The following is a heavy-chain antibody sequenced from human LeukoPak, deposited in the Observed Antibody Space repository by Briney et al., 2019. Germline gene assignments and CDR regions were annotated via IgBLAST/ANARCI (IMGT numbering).Heavy chain of an antibody. V-gene: IGHV4-61*02. J-gene: IGHJ4*02. D-gene: IGHD5-18*01. CDR1: GASINSGPYY. CDR3: ARGHRPSGQSYGLTYYFDY. CDR2: VYTSGSI. Sequence: SETLSLTCTVSGASINSGPYYWTWIRQPAGKGLEWIGRVYTSGSINYNPSLKSRVTMSIDTSKNQFSLKLTSVTAADTAVYFCARGHRPSGQSYGLTYYFDYWGQGTLVTVSS.